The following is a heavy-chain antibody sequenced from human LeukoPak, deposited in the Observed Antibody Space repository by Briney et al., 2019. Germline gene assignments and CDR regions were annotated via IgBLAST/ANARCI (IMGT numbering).Heavy chain of an antibody. J-gene: IGHJ4*02. V-gene: IGHV1-2*02. Sequence: ASVKVSCKASGYTFTGSYMHWVRQAPGQGLEWMGWINPNSGGTNYAQKFQGRVTMTRDTSISTAYMELSRLRSDDTAVYYCARVHLNYGSGSYDYWGQGTLVTVSS. CDR3: ARVHLNYGSGSYDY. CDR1: GYTFTGSY. D-gene: IGHD3-10*01. CDR2: INPNSGGT.